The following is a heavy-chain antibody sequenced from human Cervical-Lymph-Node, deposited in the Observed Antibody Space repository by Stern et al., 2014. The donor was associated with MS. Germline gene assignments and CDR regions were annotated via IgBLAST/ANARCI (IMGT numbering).Heavy chain of an antibody. Sequence: SGPTLVKPTQTLTLTCTFSGFSLSTNGVGVAWIRQPPGKALEWLAVIYWDDDKRYRPSLESRLTIAKDTSKNQVVLTMTNMDTEDTATYYCAHRRADGPSSKYFDYWGQGTLVTVSS. CDR2: IYWDDDK. V-gene: IGHV2-5*02. CDR1: GFSLSTNGVG. CDR3: AHRRADGPSSKYFDY. D-gene: IGHD5-24*01. J-gene: IGHJ4*02.